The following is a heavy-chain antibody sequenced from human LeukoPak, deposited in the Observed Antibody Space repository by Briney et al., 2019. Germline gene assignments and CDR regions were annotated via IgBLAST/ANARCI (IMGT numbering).Heavy chain of an antibody. CDR1: GDTFSNYP. J-gene: IGHJ5*02. D-gene: IGHD5-24*01. CDR2: IIPIYGTA. CDR3: ATHTGGYNYWWFDI. V-gene: IGHV1-69*13. Sequence: ASVKVSCKASGDTFSNYPIVWVRQAPGRGLEWMGGIIPIYGTANYAQMFQGRITLTAHESPATAYLELRRLTSDDTALYFCATHTGGYNYWWFDIWGQGTLVTVSS.